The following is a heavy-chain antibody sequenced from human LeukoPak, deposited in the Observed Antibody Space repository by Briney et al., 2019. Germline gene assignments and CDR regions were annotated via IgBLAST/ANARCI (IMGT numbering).Heavy chain of an antibody. CDR3: ARDFRSGSYSGDYYFDY. CDR1: GFIFSDYS. D-gene: IGHD1-26*01. V-gene: IGHV3-21*01. J-gene: IGHJ4*02. Sequence: GGSLRLSCAASGFIFSDYSMNWVRQAPGKGLEWVSSIRSGSTYIYYADSVKGRFTISRDNGETSLYLQMSSLRAEDTAAYYCARDFRSGSYSGDYYFDYWGQGTLVTVSS. CDR2: IRSGSTYI.